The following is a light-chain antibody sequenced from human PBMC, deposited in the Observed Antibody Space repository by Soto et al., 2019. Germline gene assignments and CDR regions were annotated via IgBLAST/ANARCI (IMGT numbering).Light chain of an antibody. J-gene: IGLJ2*01. CDR3: SSYAGSSIVI. V-gene: IGLV2-8*01. Sequence: QSALTQPPSASGSPGQSVTISCTGTSSDVGGYNYVSWYQQHPGKAPKLMIYEVSKRPSGVPDRFSASKSGNTASLTVSGLQAEDEADYYCSSYAGSSIVIFGGGTKVTVL. CDR2: EVS. CDR1: SSDVGGYNY.